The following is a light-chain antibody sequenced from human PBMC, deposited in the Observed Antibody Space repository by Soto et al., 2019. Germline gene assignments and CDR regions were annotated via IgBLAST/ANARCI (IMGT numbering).Light chain of an antibody. J-gene: IGKJ1*01. CDR2: GAS. V-gene: IGKV3-15*01. Sequence: EIVMTQSPATLSVSPGERATLSCRASQSVSSNLAWYQQKPGQAPRLLIYGASTRATGIPARFSGSGSGIAFTLTISSLQSEDFAVYYCQQYNNLPRTFGQGTKVEIK. CDR1: QSVSSN. CDR3: QQYNNLPRT.